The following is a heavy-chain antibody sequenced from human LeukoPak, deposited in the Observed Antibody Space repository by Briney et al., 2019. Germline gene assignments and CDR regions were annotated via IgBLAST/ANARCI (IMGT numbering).Heavy chain of an antibody. D-gene: IGHD3-10*02. CDR1: GFSFDDYG. CDR2: IWYDGSNK. Sequence: PTGGSLRLSCAASGFSFDDYGMSWVRQAPGKGLEWVAVIWYDGSNKYYANSVKGRFTISRDNSKNTLYLQMNSLRAEDTAVYYCARSPMTGGFDYWGQGTLVTVSS. CDR3: ARSPMTGGFDY. J-gene: IGHJ4*02. V-gene: IGHV3-33*08.